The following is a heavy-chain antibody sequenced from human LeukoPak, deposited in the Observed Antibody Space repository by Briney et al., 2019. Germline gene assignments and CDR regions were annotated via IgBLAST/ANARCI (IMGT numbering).Heavy chain of an antibody. CDR2: ISRSSSTI. V-gene: IGHV3-48*04. D-gene: IGHD3-10*01. J-gene: IGHJ4*02. Sequence: GGSLRLSCAASGFTFSRYSMNWVRQAPGKGLEWVSYISRSSSTIHYADSVKGRFTISRDNTKSSLFLQMNSLRAEDTAVYYCARDGGATMVRGVATYDSWGQGTLVTVSS. CDR3: ARDGGATMVRGVATYDS. CDR1: GFTFSRYS.